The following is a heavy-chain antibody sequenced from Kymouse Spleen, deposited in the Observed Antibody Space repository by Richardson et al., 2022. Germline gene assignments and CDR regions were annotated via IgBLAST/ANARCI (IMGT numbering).Heavy chain of an antibody. J-gene: IGHJ4*02. D-gene: IGHD5-18,IGHD5-18*01. V-gene: IGHV4-34*01. Sequence: QVQLQQWGAGLLKPSETLSLTCAVYGGSFSGYYWSWIRQPPGKGLEWIGEINHSGSTNYNPSLKSRVTISVDTSKNQFSLKLSSVTAADTAVYYCARVAVDTAMVLDYWGQGTLVTVSS. CDR2: INHSGST. CDR3: ARVAVDTAMVLDY. CDR1: GGSFSGYY.